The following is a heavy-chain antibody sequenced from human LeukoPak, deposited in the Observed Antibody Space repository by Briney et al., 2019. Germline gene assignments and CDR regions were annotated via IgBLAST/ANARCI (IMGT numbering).Heavy chain of an antibody. CDR2: IHQSGST. Sequence: SETLSLTCAVSGGSISSADSSWSWIRQPPGKGLEWIGYIHQSGSTYYDPSLKSRVTISLDGSKNQFSLKLSSVTAADTAVYYCAFGMDVWGQGTLVTVSS. J-gene: IGHJ4*02. D-gene: IGHD1-14*01. CDR3: AFGMDV. CDR1: GGSISSADSS. V-gene: IGHV4-30-2*01.